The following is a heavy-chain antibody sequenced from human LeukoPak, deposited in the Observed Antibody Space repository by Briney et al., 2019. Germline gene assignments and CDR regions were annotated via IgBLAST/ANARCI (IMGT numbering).Heavy chain of an antibody. CDR2: INPHNGDT. Sequence: ASVKVSREASGYTFIGYYLRWVRQAPGQGLEWMGWINPHNGDTNYAQKFQGRVTMTRDTSITTAYMELSRLKSDDTAVYYCATVRDIVVGGGPYYFDYWGQGTLVTVSS. CDR1: GYTFIGYY. D-gene: IGHD2-15*01. CDR3: ATVRDIVVGGGPYYFDY. J-gene: IGHJ4*02. V-gene: IGHV1-2*02.